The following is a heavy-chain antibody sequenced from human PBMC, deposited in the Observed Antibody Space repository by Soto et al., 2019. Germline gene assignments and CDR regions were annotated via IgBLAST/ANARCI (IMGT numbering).Heavy chain of an antibody. J-gene: IGHJ5*02. Sequence: SETLSLTCTVSGGSISSGDYYWSWVRQTPGQGLEWIGEIYHSGSGNYNPSLKSRVIMSVDKSKNQFSLKLNSVTAADTAIYYCARGSTTVVTPNWFDPWGQGTLVTVSS. D-gene: IGHD4-17*01. V-gene: IGHV4-39*07. CDR3: ARGSTTVVTPNWFDP. CDR1: GGSISSGDYY. CDR2: IYHSGSG.